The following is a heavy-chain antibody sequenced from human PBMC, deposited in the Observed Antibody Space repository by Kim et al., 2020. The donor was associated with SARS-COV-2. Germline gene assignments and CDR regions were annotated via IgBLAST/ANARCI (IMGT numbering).Heavy chain of an antibody. CDR3: AKHQEQQLVPRSVGMDV. Sequence: GGSLRLSCAASGFTFSSYGIHWVRQAPGKGLEWVAVISYDGSYKYYADSVKGRFTISRDNSKNTLYLQMNSLRAEDTAVYYCAKHQEQQLVPRSVGMDVWGQGTTVTVSS. V-gene: IGHV3-30*18. CDR1: GFTFSSYG. J-gene: IGHJ6*02. D-gene: IGHD6-13*01. CDR2: ISYDGSYK.